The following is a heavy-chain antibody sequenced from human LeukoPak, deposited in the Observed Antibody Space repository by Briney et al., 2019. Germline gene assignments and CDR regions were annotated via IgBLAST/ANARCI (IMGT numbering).Heavy chain of an antibody. CDR1: GGTFSSYA. Sequence: SVKVSCKASGGTFSSYAISWARQAPGQGLEWMGGIIPIFGTANYAQKFQGRVTITADESTSTAYMELSSLRSEDTAVYYCARATYYDSSGYYFGYWGQGTLVTVSS. J-gene: IGHJ4*02. D-gene: IGHD3-22*01. CDR2: IIPIFGTA. V-gene: IGHV1-69*01. CDR3: ARATYYDSSGYYFGY.